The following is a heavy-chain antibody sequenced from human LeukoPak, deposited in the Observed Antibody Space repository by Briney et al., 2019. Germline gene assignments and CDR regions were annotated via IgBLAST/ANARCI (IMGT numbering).Heavy chain of an antibody. Sequence: PSETLSLTCAVYGGSFSGYYWSWIRQPPGKGLEWIGEINHSGSSNYNPSLKSRVTISVDTSKNQFSLKLSSVTAADTAVYYCARGFRMIRGVFISLRVFDIWGPGTMVTVSS. CDR2: INHSGSS. CDR3: ARGFRMIRGVFISLRVFDI. CDR1: GGSFSGYY. D-gene: IGHD3-10*01. V-gene: IGHV4-34*01. J-gene: IGHJ3*02.